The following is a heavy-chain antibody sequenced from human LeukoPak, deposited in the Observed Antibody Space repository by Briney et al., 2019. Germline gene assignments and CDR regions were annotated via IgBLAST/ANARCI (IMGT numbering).Heavy chain of an antibody. CDR2: IVVGSGNT. Sequence: GTSVKVSCKASGFTFTSSAVQWVRQARGQRLEWIGWIVVGSGNTNYAQKFQERVTITRDKSTSTAYMELSSLRSEDTAVYYCAADWKGYGDYGPPELWGQGTLVTVSS. CDR3: AADWKGYGDYGPPEL. CDR1: GFTFTSSA. J-gene: IGHJ4*02. V-gene: IGHV1-58*01. D-gene: IGHD4-17*01.